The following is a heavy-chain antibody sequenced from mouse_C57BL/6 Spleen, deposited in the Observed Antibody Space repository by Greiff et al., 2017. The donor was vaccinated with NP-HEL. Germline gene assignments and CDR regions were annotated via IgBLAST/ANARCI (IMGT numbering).Heavy chain of an antibody. CDR1: GYTFTSYW. J-gene: IGHJ2*01. V-gene: IGHV1-61*01. D-gene: IGHD1-1*01. Sequence: QVQLQQSGAELVRPGSSVKLSCKASGYTFTSYWMDWVKQRPGQGLEWIGNIYPSDSETHYNQKFKDKATLTVDKSSSTAYMQLSSLTSEDSAVYYCARDTTVVGPFDYWGQGTTLTVSS. CDR3: ARDTTVVGPFDY. CDR2: IYPSDSET.